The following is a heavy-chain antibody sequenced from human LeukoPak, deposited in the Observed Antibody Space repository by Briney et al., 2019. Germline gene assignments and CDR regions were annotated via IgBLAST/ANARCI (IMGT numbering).Heavy chain of an antibody. V-gene: IGHV1-2*02. D-gene: IGHD3-9*01. J-gene: IGHJ4*02. CDR1: GYTFTGYY. Sequence: GASVKVSCKTSGYTFTGYYLHWVRQAPGQGLEWMGWIRPNSGGTKNAQKFQGRVTMTRDTSISTAYMELNRLTSDDTAVYYCARDRSLRYFDWSPEYWGQGTLVTV. CDR3: ARDRSLRYFDWSPEY. CDR2: IRPNSGGT.